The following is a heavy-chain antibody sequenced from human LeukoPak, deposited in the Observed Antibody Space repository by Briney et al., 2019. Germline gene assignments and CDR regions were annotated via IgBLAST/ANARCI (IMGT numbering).Heavy chain of an antibody. CDR2: ISYDGSNK. D-gene: IGHD6-19*01. V-gene: IGHV3-30*18. J-gene: IGHJ4*02. CDR1: GFTFSSYG. Sequence: GGSLRLSCAASGFTFSSYGMHWVRQAPGKGLEWVAVISYDGSNKYYADSVKGRFTISRDNSKNTLYLQMNSLRAEDTAAYYCAKALAPQTAVAGTSDYWGQGTLVTVSS. CDR3: AKALAPQTAVAGTSDY.